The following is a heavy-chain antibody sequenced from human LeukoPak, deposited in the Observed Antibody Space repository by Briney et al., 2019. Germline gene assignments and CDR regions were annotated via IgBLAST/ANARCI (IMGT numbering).Heavy chain of an antibody. V-gene: IGHV4-34*01. D-gene: IGHD2/OR15-2a*01. CDR2: IYYSGST. CDR3: VRYYNNFDY. CDR1: GGSFSGYY. J-gene: IGHJ4*02. Sequence: SETLSLTCAVYGGSFSGYYWSWIRQPPGKGLEWIGSIYYSGSTYYNPSLKSRVTTSVDTSKNQFSLKLSSVTAADTAVYYCVRYYNNFDYWGQGTLVTVSS.